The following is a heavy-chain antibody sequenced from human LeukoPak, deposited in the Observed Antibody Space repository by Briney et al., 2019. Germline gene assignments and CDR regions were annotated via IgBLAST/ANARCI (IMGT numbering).Heavy chain of an antibody. V-gene: IGHV1-69*13. D-gene: IGHD2-2*02. CDR3: ARDRPGRYCSSTRCYMASPFDP. J-gene: IGHJ5*02. Sequence: SVKVSCKASRGTFSSYAISWVRQAPGQGREWMGGIIPILGTANYAQKFQGRVTITADEFTSTAYMELSSLRSEDTAVYYCARDRPGRYCSSTRCYMASPFDPWGQGTLVTVSS. CDR2: IIPILGTA. CDR1: RGTFSSYA.